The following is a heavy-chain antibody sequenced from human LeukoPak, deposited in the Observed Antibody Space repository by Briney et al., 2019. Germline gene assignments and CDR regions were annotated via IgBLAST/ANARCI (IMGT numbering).Heavy chain of an antibody. Sequence: PGGFLRLSCAASGFTFSSYSMNWVRQAPGKGLEWVSYISSSSSTIYYADSVKGRFTISRDNAKNSLYLQMNSLRAEDTAVYYCARDKIVGATHFDYWGQGTLVTVSS. J-gene: IGHJ4*02. CDR1: GFTFSSYS. CDR2: ISSSSSTI. V-gene: IGHV3-48*04. D-gene: IGHD1-26*01. CDR3: ARDKIVGATHFDY.